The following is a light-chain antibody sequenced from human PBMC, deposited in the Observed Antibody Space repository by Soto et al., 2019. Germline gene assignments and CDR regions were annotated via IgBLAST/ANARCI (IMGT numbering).Light chain of an antibody. CDR1: SSNIGRNN. Sequence: QSVLTQPPSASGTPGQRVTISCSGRSSNIGRNNVNWYQQLPATAPKLLIYSNNQRSSGVPDRFSGSKSGTSASLAISGLQSEDEADYYCQSHDSSLSGYVFGTGTKLTVL. V-gene: IGLV1-44*01. CDR3: QSHDSSLSGYV. CDR2: SNN. J-gene: IGLJ1*01.